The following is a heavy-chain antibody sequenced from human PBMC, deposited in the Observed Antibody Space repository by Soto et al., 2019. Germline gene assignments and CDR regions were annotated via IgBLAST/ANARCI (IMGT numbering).Heavy chain of an antibody. CDR3: VRNGNIAMIRDWFDP. D-gene: IGHD3-22*01. CDR2: IYPSDSDT. CDR1: GYSFTSYW. V-gene: IGHV5-51*01. Sequence: GESLKISCNGSGYSFTSYWIGWVRQMPGKGLEWMGIIYPSDSDTRYSPSFQGQVTISADKSISTAYLHWSSLKASDTAMYYCVRNGNIAMIRDWFDPWGLGTLVTVSS. J-gene: IGHJ5*02.